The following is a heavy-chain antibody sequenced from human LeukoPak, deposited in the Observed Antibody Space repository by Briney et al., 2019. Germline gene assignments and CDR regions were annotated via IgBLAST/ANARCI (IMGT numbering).Heavy chain of an antibody. J-gene: IGHJ4*02. V-gene: IGHV3-23*01. CDR3: AKDDCSGGSCYFFY. D-gene: IGHD2-15*01. Sequence: GGSLRLSCAASGFTFSSYAMSWVRQAPGKGLEWVSAISGSGGSTYYADSVKGTFTISRDKSKNMLYMQINSLRAEDTAVYYCAKDDCSGGSCYFFYWGQGTLVTVSS. CDR1: GFTFSSYA. CDR2: ISGSGGST.